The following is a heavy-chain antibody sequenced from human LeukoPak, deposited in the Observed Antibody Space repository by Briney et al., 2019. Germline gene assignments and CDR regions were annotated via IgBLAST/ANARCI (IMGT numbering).Heavy chain of an antibody. J-gene: IGHJ3*02. CDR2: FGPEDGET. Sequence: ASVKVSCKVSGYTLTELSMHWVRQAPGKGLEWMGGFGPEDGETIYAQKFQSRVTMTEDTSTDTAYMELSSLRSEDTAVYYCATVTTVVPRDAFDIWGQGTMVTVSS. V-gene: IGHV1-24*01. D-gene: IGHD4-23*01. CDR1: GYTLTELS. CDR3: ATVTTVVPRDAFDI.